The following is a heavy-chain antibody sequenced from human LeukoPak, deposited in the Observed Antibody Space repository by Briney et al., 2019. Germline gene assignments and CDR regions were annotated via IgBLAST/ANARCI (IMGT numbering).Heavy chain of an antibody. D-gene: IGHD5-18*01. Sequence: ASVKVSCKVSGNTFTTYGISWVRQAPGQGLEWMGWISPDNGNTNYAQNLQGRVTLTTDTSTSTAYMELRSLRSDDTAVYYCARGQRGYSYGYWFDPWGQGTLVTVSS. J-gene: IGHJ5*02. CDR2: ISPDNGNT. V-gene: IGHV1-18*01. CDR1: GNTFTTYG. CDR3: ARGQRGYSYGYWFDP.